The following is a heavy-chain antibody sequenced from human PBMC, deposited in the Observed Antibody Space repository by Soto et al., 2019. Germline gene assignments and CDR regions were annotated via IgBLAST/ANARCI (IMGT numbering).Heavy chain of an antibody. D-gene: IGHD2-15*01. J-gene: IGHJ4*02. CDR2: TYYRGGT. Sequence: SETLSLTCSVSGGSVSSNSYWSWIRQPPGKGLEWIGYTYYRGGTKYSPSLKSRVTISVDTSKNQFSLRLSPVTATDTAVYYCARDLGQGNTPAHKYFDFWGQGILVTVSS. V-gene: IGHV4-61*01. CDR3: ARDLGQGNTPAHKYFDF. CDR1: GGSVSSNSY.